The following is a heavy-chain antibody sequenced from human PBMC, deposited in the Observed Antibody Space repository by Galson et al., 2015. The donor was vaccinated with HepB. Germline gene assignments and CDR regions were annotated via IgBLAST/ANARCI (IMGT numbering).Heavy chain of an antibody. Sequence: TLSLTCAVYGGSFSGYYWSWIRPPPGKGLEWIGEINHSGSTNYNPSLKSRVTISVDTSKNQFSLKLSSVTAADTAVYYCARGGADDYGDYLTGFDPWGQGTLVTVSS. V-gene: IGHV4-34*01. J-gene: IGHJ5*02. CDR1: GGSFSGYY. CDR2: INHSGST. D-gene: IGHD4-17*01. CDR3: ARGGADDYGDYLTGFDP.